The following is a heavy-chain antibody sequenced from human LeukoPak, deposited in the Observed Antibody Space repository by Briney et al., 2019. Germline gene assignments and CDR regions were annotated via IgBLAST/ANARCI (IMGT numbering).Heavy chain of an antibody. CDR1: GGSFSGYY. Sequence: PSETLSLTCAVYGGSFSGYYWSWIRQPPGKGLEWIGEINHSGSTNYNPSLKSRVTISVDTSKNQFSLKLSSVTAADTAVYYCARAQQVLLWFGEYNPSDYYGMDVWGQGTTVTVSS. V-gene: IGHV4-34*01. D-gene: IGHD3-10*01. CDR3: ARAQQVLLWFGEYNPSDYYGMDV. J-gene: IGHJ6*02. CDR2: INHSGST.